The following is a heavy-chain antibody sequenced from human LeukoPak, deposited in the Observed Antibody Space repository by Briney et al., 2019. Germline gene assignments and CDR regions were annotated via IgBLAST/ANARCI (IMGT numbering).Heavy chain of an antibody. D-gene: IGHD6-13*01. CDR1: GGSFSGYY. CDR3: ASRYSSSWSIYYYYGMDV. V-gene: IGHV4-34*01. Sequence: SETLSLTCAVYGGSFSGYYWSWIRQPPGKGLEWIGEINHSGSTNYNPSLKSRVTISVDTSKNQFSLKLGSVTAADTAVYYCASRYSSSWSIYYYYGMDVWGQGTTVTVSS. CDR2: INHSGST. J-gene: IGHJ6*02.